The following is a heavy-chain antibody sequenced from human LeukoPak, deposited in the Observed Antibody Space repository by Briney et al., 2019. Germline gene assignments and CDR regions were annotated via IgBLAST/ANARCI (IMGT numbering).Heavy chain of an antibody. CDR2: ISGRGGET. V-gene: IGHV3-23*01. J-gene: IGHJ6*03. CDR1: GFTFSDYA. CDR3: AKDTSAWWYHRAYMNV. Sequence: GGSLRLSCAASGFTFSDYAMSWVRQAPGGGLEWVSAISGRGGETFHADSVKGRFTTSRDNSKNTLSLRMSSLRVEDSAVYFCAKDTSAWWYHRAYMNVWGTGTTVTVSS. D-gene: IGHD2-15*01.